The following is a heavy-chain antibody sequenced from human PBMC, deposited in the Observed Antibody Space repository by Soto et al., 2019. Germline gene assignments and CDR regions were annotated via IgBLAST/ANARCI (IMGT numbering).Heavy chain of an antibody. V-gene: IGHV3-30*18. Sequence: GGSLRLSCAASGFTFSSYCSHWVRQAPCKELEWVAVISHDGINKYYADSVKGRFTISRDNSKNTLYLQMNGLRAEDTAVYYCAKDKGPSQDSLSLDYWRQRNLGTVSS. CDR1: GFTFSSYC. CDR2: ISHDGINK. CDR3: AKDKGPSQDSLSLDY. J-gene: IGHJ4*02. D-gene: IGHD3-9*01.